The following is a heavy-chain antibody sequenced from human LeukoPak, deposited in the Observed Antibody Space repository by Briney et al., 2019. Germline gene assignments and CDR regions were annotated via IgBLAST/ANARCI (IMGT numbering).Heavy chain of an antibody. CDR1: GFTFSSYA. Sequence: QSGGSLRLSCAASGFTFSSYAMSWVRQAPGKGLEWVSAISGSGGSTYYADSVKGRFTISRDNSKNTLYLQMNSLRAEDTAVYYCAKGDSMWLALGHFDYWGQGTLVTVSS. D-gene: IGHD3-22*01. CDR3: AKGDSMWLALGHFDY. J-gene: IGHJ4*02. V-gene: IGHV3-23*01. CDR2: ISGSGGST.